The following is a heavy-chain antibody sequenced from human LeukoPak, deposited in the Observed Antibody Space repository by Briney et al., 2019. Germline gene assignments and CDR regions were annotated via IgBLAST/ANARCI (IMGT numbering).Heavy chain of an antibody. Sequence: ASVKVSCKASGYTFTGYYMHWVRQAPGQGLEWMGWINPNSGGTNYAQKFQGRVTMTRDTSTSTVYMELSSLRSEDTAVYYCASYSGSYSAFDYWGQGTLVTVSS. CDR1: GYTFTGYY. V-gene: IGHV1-2*02. CDR2: INPNSGGT. CDR3: ASYSGSYSAFDY. D-gene: IGHD1-26*01. J-gene: IGHJ4*02.